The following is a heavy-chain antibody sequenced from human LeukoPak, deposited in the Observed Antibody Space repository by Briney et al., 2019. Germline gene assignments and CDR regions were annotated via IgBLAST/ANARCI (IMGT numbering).Heavy chain of an antibody. CDR2: MNPNSGNT. CDR3: ARVRYRLAETYIDY. D-gene: IGHD3-16*01. CDR1: GYTFTGYY. J-gene: IGHJ4*02. V-gene: IGHV1-2*02. Sequence: GASVKVSCKASGYTFTGYYMHWVRQAPGHGLEWMGWMNPNSGNTGYAQQFQGRVTMTRDTSISTAYMELSRLRSDDTAVYYCARVRYRLAETYIDYWGQGTLVTVSS.